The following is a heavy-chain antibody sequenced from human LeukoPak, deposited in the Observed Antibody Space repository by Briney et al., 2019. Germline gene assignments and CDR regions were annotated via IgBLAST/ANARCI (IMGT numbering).Heavy chain of an antibody. Sequence: SQTLSLTCTVSGGSISNGDCYWSWIRQHPGKGLEWIGYIYYSGITDYNPSLKSRATISIDTSNHQFSLKLRSVTAADTAVYYCARGEHYRDGYIFDYSGQGTLVTVSS. CDR2: IYYSGIT. CDR3: ARGEHYRDGYIFDY. V-gene: IGHV4-31*03. J-gene: IGHJ4*02. CDR1: GGSISNGDCY. D-gene: IGHD5-24*01.